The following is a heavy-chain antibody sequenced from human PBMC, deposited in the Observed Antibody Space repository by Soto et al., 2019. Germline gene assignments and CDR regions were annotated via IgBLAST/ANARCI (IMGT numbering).Heavy chain of an antibody. J-gene: IGHJ4*02. CDR1: RYTFTSYA. V-gene: IGHV1-3*01. D-gene: IGHD3-22*01. Sequence: ASVKASCKASRYTFTSYAMHWARQAPGQRLEWMGWINAGNGNTKYSQKFQGRVTITRDTSASTAYMELSSLRSEDTAVYYCARGSGYYYWDDYWGQGTLVTVSS. CDR2: INAGNGNT. CDR3: ARGSGYYYWDDY.